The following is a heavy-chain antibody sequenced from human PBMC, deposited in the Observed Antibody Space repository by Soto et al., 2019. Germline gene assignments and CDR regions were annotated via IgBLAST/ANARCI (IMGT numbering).Heavy chain of an antibody. Sequence: PSETLSLTCTVSNDSISSSGYYWGWIRQPPGKGLEWIGSIYYSGSTYYNPSLKSRVTISVDTSKNQFSLKLTSVTAADTAVYYCARDKITGLFDYWGQGTLVTVSS. CDR2: IYYSGST. J-gene: IGHJ4*02. CDR3: ARDKITGLFDY. CDR1: NDSISSSGYY. D-gene: IGHD2-8*02. V-gene: IGHV4-39*02.